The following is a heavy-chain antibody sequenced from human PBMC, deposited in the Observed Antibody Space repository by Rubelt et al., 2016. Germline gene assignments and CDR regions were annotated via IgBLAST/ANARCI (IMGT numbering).Heavy chain of an antibody. CDR3: ASTLDGSSSPERWMFDP. CDR2: IYYSGST. V-gene: IGHV4-31*03. D-gene: IGHD2-15*01. CDR1: GGSISSGGYY. J-gene: IGHJ5*02. Sequence: QVQLQESGPGLVKPSQTLSLTCTVSGGSISSGGYYWSWIRQHPGKGLEWIGYIYYSGSTYYNPSLKCRVTISVYTSKIQFSLKLSSVTAADTAVYYCASTLDGSSSPERWMFDPWGQGTLVTVSS.